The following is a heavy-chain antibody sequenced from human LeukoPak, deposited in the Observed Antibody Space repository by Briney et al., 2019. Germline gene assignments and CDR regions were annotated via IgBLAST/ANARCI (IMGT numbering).Heavy chain of an antibody. J-gene: IGHJ5*02. V-gene: IGHV1-69-2*01. CDR1: GYTFTDYY. Sequence: ASVKISCKVSGYTFTDYYMHWVQQAPGKGLEWMGLFDPEDGETIYAEKFQGRVTITADTSTDTAYMELSSLRSEDTAVYYCGTIGGGSGSLPQNWFDPWGQGTLVTVSS. CDR2: FDPEDGET. CDR3: GTIGGGSGSLPQNWFDP. D-gene: IGHD3-10*01.